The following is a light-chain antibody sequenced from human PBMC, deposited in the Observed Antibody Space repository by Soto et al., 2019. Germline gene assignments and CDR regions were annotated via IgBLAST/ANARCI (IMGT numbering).Light chain of an antibody. CDR3: GTWDSSLSAHYV. Sequence: QSVLTQPPSVSAAPGQKVTISCSGSSSNIGNNYVSWYQQLPGTAPKLLIYDNNKRPSGIPDRFSGSKSGTSATLGITGLQTGDEADYYCGTWDSSLSAHYVFGTRTKLTVL. CDR1: SSNIGNNY. CDR2: DNN. J-gene: IGLJ1*01. V-gene: IGLV1-51*01.